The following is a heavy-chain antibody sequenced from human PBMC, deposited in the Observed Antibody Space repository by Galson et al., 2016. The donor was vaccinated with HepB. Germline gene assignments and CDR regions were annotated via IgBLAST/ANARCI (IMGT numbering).Heavy chain of an antibody. D-gene: IGHD6-6*01. CDR3: ARHLFGSSSDYYGMDV. CDR1: GYNFANYW. Sequence: QSGAEVKKPGESLKISCKGSGYNFANYWVAWVRQMPGKGLEWMGIIHPGDSDTRYSPSFQGQVTISADKSISTAYLQWSSLKASDTAMYYCARHLFGSSSDYYGMDVWGQGTTVTVSS. CDR2: IHPGDSDT. V-gene: IGHV5-51*01. J-gene: IGHJ6*02.